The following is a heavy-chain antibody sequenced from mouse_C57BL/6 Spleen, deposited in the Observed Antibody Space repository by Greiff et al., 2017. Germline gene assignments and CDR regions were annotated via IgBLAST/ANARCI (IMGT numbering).Heavy chain of an antibody. CDR2: ISNGGGST. Sequence: EVQGVESGGGLVQPGGSLQLSCAASGFTFSDYYMYWVRQTPEQRLEWVAYISNGGGSTDYPDTVKGRFTISRDNAKNTLYLQMSRLKSEDTAMYYGSGKGGTTGSFDYWGQGTTRTVSS. CDR1: GFTFSDYY. V-gene: IGHV5-12*01. J-gene: IGHJ2*01. CDR3: SGKGGTTGSFDY. D-gene: IGHD1-1*01.